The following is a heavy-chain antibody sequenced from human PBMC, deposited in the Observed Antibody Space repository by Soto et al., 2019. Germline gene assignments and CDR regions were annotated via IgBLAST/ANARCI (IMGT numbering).Heavy chain of an antibody. CDR1: GFTFTTYW. CDR2: MNQDGSAK. J-gene: IGHJ4*02. D-gene: IGHD4-17*01. V-gene: IGHV3-7*01. Sequence: EVQLVESGGGLVQPGGSLRLSCAASGFTFTTYWMSWVRQAPGKGLEWVANMNQDGSAKYYVDSVKGRFTISRDNPKNSLYLQMDSLRAEDTAVCHCVRGFRHDYGDREAGHWGQGTLVTVSS. CDR3: VRGFRHDYGDREAGH.